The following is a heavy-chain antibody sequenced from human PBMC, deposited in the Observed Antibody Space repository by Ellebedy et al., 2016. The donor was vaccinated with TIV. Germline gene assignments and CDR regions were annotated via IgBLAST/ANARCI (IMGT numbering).Heavy chain of an antibody. V-gene: IGHV1-8*02. CDR1: GYTFAPFD. D-gene: IGHD1-20*01. CDR2: MNPNNGET. Sequence: AASVKVSCKASGYTFAPFDIKWVRQDTGQGLEWMGWMNPNNGETGSAKKVQGRLTMTRDTSTNTAYMELRSLTSEDTAVYYCARVTANNWFDSWGQGTLVTVSS. J-gene: IGHJ5*01. CDR3: ARVTANNWFDS.